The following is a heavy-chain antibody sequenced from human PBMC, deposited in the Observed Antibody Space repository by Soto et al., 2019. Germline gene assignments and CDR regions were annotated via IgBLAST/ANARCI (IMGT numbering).Heavy chain of an antibody. CDR3: ARDRMGSELQPTYFDY. D-gene: IGHD1-7*01. V-gene: IGHV3-49*05. CDR2: IRGKAYGGTT. CDR1: GFTFGDYA. Sequence: EVQLVESGGGLVKPGRSLRLSCSTSGFTFGDYAMSWFRQAPGKGLDYIGFIRGKAYGGTTEYAASLIDRFTFSRDDSKSIAYLQMNSLKAADTAVYYCARDRMGSELQPTYFDYWGQGTLVTVSS. J-gene: IGHJ4*02.